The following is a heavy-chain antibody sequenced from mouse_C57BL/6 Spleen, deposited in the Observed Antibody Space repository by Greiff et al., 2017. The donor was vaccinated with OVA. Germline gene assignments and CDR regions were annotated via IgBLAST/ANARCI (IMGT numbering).Heavy chain of an antibody. Sequence: EVQLVESGGGLVKPGGSLKLSCAASGFTFSSYAMSWVRQTPEKRLEWVATISDGGSYTYYPDNVKGRYTISRDNAKNTLYLQMSQLRSEDTAMYSCEREGNYYASDMDYWGQGTTVTVSS. V-gene: IGHV5-4*01. CDR2: ISDGGSYT. J-gene: IGHJ4*01. CDR1: GFTFSSYA. D-gene: IGHD1-1*01. CDR3: EREGNYYASDMDY.